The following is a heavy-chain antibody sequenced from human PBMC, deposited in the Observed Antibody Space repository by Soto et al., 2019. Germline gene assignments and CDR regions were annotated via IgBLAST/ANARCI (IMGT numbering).Heavy chain of an antibody. CDR1: GGSISSYY. V-gene: IGHV4-59*01. CDR3: ARNGQRLGSWFDP. CDR2: IYYSGST. D-gene: IGHD6-25*01. Sequence: QVQLQESGPGLVKPSETLSLTCTVSGGSISSYYWSWIRQPPGKGLEWIGYIYYSGSTNYNPSLKSRVTISVDPSKNQFSLKLSSVTAADTAVYYCARNGQRLGSWFDPGGQGPLVTVSS. J-gene: IGHJ5*02.